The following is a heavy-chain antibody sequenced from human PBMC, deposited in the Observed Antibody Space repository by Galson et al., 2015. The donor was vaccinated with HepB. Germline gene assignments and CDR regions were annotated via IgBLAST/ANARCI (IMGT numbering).Heavy chain of an antibody. Sequence: SLRLSCAASGFTFSSYWMSWVRQAPGKGLEWVANIKQDGSEKYYVDSVKGRFTISRDNAKNSLYLQMNSLRAEDTAVYYCARDGSSGLGDYFDYWGQGTLVTVSS. J-gene: IGHJ4*02. CDR1: GFTFSSYW. V-gene: IGHV3-7*03. CDR2: IKQDGSEK. D-gene: IGHD6-19*01. CDR3: ARDGSSGLGDYFDY.